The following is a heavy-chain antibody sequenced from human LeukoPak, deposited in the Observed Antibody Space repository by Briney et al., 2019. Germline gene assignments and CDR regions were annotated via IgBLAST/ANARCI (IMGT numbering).Heavy chain of an antibody. CDR2: IYSGGST. Sequence: GGSLRLSCAASGFTVSSNYMSWVRQAPGKGLEWVSVIYSGGSTYYADSVKGRFTISRDNSKNTLYLQMNSLRAEDTAVYYCARDQYCSGGSCYSGDYWGQGTLVTVSS. D-gene: IGHD2-15*01. CDR1: GFTVSSNY. V-gene: IGHV3-66*01. J-gene: IGHJ4*02. CDR3: ARDQYCSGGSCYSGDY.